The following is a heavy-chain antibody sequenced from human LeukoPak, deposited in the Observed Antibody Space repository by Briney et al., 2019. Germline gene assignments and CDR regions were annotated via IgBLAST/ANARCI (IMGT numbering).Heavy chain of an antibody. CDR2: IYYSGST. V-gene: IGHV4-59*12. CDR3: AREGEWLAYFDY. D-gene: IGHD6-19*01. Sequence: PSETLSLTCTVSGVSISSYYWSWIRQPPGKGLEWIGYIYYSGSTNYNPSLKSRVTMSVDTSKNQFSLKLSSVTAADTAVYYCAREGEWLAYFDYWGQGILVTVSS. CDR1: GVSISSYY. J-gene: IGHJ4*02.